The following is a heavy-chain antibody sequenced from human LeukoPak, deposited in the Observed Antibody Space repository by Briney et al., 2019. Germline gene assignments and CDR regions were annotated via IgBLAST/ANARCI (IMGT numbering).Heavy chain of an antibody. J-gene: IGHJ4*02. V-gene: IGHV1-2*02. Sequence: ASVKVSCEASGYTFTGYYMRWVRQAPGQGLEWMGWINPNSGGTNYAQKFQGRVTMTRDTSISTAYMELSRLRSDDTAVYYCASIGYSFAGYFDYWGQGTLVTVSS. CDR1: GYTFTGYY. CDR2: INPNSGGT. D-gene: IGHD5-12*01. CDR3: ASIGYSFAGYFDY.